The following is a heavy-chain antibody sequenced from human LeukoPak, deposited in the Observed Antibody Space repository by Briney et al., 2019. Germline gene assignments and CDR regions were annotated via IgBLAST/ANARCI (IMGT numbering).Heavy chain of an antibody. CDR2: IQGDGSQT. D-gene: IGHD5-24*01. V-gene: IGHV3-7*01. CDR1: GFTFSNHW. CDR3: ARETSGYTWSPPPFDF. J-gene: IGHJ4*02. Sequence: GGSLRLSCAASGFTFSNHWMTWVRQAPGKGLEWVANIQGDGSQTYYVDSVKGRFTVSRDNSKNSLFLHMNSLRVDDTAFYYCARETSGYTWSPPPFDFWGQGVLVTVSS.